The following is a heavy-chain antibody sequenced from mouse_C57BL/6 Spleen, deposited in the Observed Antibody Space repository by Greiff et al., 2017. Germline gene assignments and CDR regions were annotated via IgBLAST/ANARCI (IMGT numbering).Heavy chain of an antibody. CDR2: ILPSIGRT. V-gene: IGHV15-2*01. Sequence: VQLQQSGSELRSPGSSVKLSCQDFDSEVFPIAYMSWVRQKPGHGFEWIGGILPSIGRTIYGEKFDDKATLDADTLSNTAYLELNSLTSEDSAIYYCARNYYGSSYRYWYFDVWGTGTTVTVSS. J-gene: IGHJ1*03. D-gene: IGHD1-1*01. CDR1: DSEVFPIAY. CDR3: ARNYYGSSYRYWYFDV.